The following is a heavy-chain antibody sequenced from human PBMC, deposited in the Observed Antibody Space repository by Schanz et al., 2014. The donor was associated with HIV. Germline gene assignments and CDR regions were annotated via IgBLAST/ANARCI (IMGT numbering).Heavy chain of an antibody. CDR1: GFIFSDYS. D-gene: IGHD6-25*01. CDR2: IYQSGGT. J-gene: IGHJ6*02. V-gene: IGHV4-34*10. Sequence: LQLAESGGRLEQPGGSLRLSCAASGFIFSDYSMNWVRQAPGKGLEWIGEIYQSGGTDYSPSFKSRITMSVDTSKNQVSLNLRSVTAADTAVYYCGRVSGYYGMDVWGQGTAVTVSS. CDR3: GRVSGYYGMDV.